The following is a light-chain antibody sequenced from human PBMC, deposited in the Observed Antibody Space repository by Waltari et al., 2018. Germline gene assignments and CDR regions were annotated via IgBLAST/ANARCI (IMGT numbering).Light chain of an antibody. J-gene: IGLJ3*02. V-gene: IGLV4-69*01. CDR3: QTWGTGTWV. CDR2: INSDGSH. Sequence: QLVVTQSPSASASLGASVKFTCTLTSGHSSYAIAWHQQQPEKGPRYLMKINSDGSHKKGDGIPDRFSGSSSWAERYLTISSLQAEDEADYYCQTWGTGTWVFGGGTKLTVL. CDR1: SGHSSYA.